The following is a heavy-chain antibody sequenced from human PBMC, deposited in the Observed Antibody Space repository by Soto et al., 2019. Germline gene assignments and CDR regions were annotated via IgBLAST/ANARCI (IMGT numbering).Heavy chain of an antibody. CDR1: GYTFTSYG. V-gene: IGHV1-18*01. CDR2: SSAYNGVT. CDR3: ARGPRSGYCSGGSCHYFDY. Sequence: QVQLVQSGGEVKKPGASVKVSCKASGYTFTSYGITWVRQAPGQGLEWMGWSSAYNGVTKYAQKFQDRLTMTTDTSTSTAYMELRSLRSDDTAVYYCARGPRSGYCSGGSCHYFDYWGQGTLVTVSS. J-gene: IGHJ4*02. D-gene: IGHD2-15*01.